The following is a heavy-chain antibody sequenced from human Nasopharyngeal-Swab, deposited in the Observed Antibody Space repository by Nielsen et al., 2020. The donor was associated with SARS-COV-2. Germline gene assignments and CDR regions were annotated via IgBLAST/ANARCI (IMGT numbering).Heavy chain of an antibody. CDR3: ARDGGAVAGPDY. Sequence: ASVKVSCKASGYTFTGYYMHWVRQAPGQGLEWMGWINAGNGNTKYSQKFQGRVTITRDTSASTAYMELSSLRSEDTAVYYCARDGGAVAGPDYWGQGTLVTVSS. J-gene: IGHJ4*02. V-gene: IGHV1-3*01. D-gene: IGHD6-19*01. CDR2: INAGNGNT. CDR1: GYTFTGYY.